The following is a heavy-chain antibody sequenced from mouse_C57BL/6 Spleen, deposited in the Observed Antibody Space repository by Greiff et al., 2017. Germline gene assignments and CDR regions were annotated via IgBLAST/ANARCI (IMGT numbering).Heavy chain of an antibody. Sequence: EVQLVESGGGLVQPGGSLSLSCAASGFTFTDYYMSWVRQPPGKALEWLGFIRNKANGYTTEYSASVKGRFTISRDNSQSILYLQMNALRAEDSATYYCARDQSKRDYAMDYWGQGTSVTVSS. D-gene: IGHD1-3*01. CDR3: ARDQSKRDYAMDY. CDR2: IRNKANGYTT. J-gene: IGHJ4*01. V-gene: IGHV7-3*01. CDR1: GFTFTDYY.